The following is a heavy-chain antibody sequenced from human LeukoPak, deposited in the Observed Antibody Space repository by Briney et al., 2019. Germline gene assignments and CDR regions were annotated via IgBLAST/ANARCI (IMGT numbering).Heavy chain of an antibody. CDR2: IYPCDSDT. Sequence: GESLKISCKGSGYSFTSYWIGWVRQMPGKGLEWMGIIYPCDSDTRYSPSFQGQVTISADKSISTAYLQWSSLKASDTAMYYCARQGGDCTNGVCYTGFDYWGQGTLVTVSS. J-gene: IGHJ4*02. CDR1: GYSFTSYW. CDR3: ARQGGDCTNGVCYTGFDY. V-gene: IGHV5-51*01. D-gene: IGHD2-8*01.